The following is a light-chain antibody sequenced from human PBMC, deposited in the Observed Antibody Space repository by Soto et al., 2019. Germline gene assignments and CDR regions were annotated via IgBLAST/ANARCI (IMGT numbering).Light chain of an antibody. CDR1: QSISAY. Sequence: DIQMTQSPSSLFASVGDRVTITCRASQSISAYLNWYQQRPGKAPSLLIYAATRLHSGVPSRFSGSGSGTDFTLTISSLQPEDFATYYCQRSYRAISFGQGTRRDMK. J-gene: IGKJ5*01. CDR2: AAT. V-gene: IGKV1-39*01. CDR3: QRSYRAIS.